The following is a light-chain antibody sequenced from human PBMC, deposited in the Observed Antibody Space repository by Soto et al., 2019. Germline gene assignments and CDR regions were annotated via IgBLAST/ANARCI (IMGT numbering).Light chain of an antibody. J-gene: IGKJ3*01. CDR3: LQRSIGFT. Sequence: DIQLTQSPSFLSASVGDRVTITCRASQGVRSYLAWYQQKPGKAPKLLIYAASTLQSGVPSRFSGSGSGTEFTLTISSLEPEDFAVYHCLQRSIGFTFGPGTKVDIK. V-gene: IGKV1-9*01. CDR2: AAS. CDR1: QGVRSY.